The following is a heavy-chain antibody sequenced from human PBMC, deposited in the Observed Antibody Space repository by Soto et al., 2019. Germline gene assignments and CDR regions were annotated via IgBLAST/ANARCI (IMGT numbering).Heavy chain of an antibody. J-gene: IGHJ3*02. V-gene: IGHV4-31*03. CDR3: AKDQTRGYRRSDAFDI. CDR2: IYYSGST. Sequence: PSETLSLTCTVSGGSISIGGYYWSWIRQHPGKGLEWIGYIYYSGSTYYNPSLKSRVTISVDTSKNQFSLKLSSVTAADTAVYYCAKDQTRGYRRSDAFDIWGQGTMVT. CDR1: GGSISIGGYY. D-gene: IGHD5-12*01.